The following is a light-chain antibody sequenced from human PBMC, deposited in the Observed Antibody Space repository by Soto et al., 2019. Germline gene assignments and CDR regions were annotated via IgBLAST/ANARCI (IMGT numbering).Light chain of an antibody. J-gene: IGKJ5*01. V-gene: IGKV1-39*01. CDR3: QQANSFPLT. Sequence: DIQMTQSPSYLSPSVGDRLTITCRASQSISSYLNWYQQKQGKAPKXLIYAASSLQSGVPSRFSGIRSGPDLTITISSLQPEDCATYYGQQANSFPLTFGQGTRLEIK. CDR1: QSISSY. CDR2: AAS.